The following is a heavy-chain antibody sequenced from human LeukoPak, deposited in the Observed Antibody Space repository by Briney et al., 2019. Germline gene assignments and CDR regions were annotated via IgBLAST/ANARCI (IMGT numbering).Heavy chain of an antibody. CDR1: GFTYSSYS. V-gene: IGHV3-48*01. CDR2: ISSSSSTI. Sequence: GGSLRLSCAASGFTYSSYSMNWVRQAPGKGLEWVSYISSSSSTIYYADSVKGRFTISRDNAKNSLYLQMNSLRAEDTAVYYCARIEWERLGRAFDIWGQGTMVTVSS. J-gene: IGHJ3*02. CDR3: ARIEWERLGRAFDI. D-gene: IGHD1-26*01.